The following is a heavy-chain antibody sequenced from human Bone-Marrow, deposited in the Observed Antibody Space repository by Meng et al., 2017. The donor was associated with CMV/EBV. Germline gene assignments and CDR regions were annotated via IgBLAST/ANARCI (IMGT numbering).Heavy chain of an antibody. Sequence: GASLKISCAASGFTFSSYAMHWVRQAPGKGLEWVAVISYEGSNKYYADSVKGRFTISRDNSKNTLYLQMNSLRAEDTAVYYCARDFWLPYSGSYIGYYYGMDVWGQGTTVTVSS. D-gene: IGHD1-26*01. CDR3: ARDFWLPYSGSYIGYYYGMDV. V-gene: IGHV3-30-3*01. CDR2: ISYEGSNK. J-gene: IGHJ6*02. CDR1: GFTFSSYA.